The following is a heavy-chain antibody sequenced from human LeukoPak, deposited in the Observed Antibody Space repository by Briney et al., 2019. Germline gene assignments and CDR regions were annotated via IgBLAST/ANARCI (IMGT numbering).Heavy chain of an antibody. CDR2: INAGNGNT. D-gene: IGHD5-24*01. CDR3: ARDRTEMATIYFDY. CDR1: GYTFTSYA. Sequence: ASVKVSCTASGYTFTSYAMHWVRQAPGQRLEWMGWINAGNGNTKYSQKFQGRVTITADESTSTAYMELSSLRSEDTAVYYCARDRTEMATIYFDYWGQGTLVTVSS. J-gene: IGHJ4*02. V-gene: IGHV1-3*01.